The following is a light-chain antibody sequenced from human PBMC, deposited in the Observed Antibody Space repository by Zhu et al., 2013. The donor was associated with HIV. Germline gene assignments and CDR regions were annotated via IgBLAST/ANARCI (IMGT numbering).Light chain of an antibody. Sequence: QSVLTQPPSVSAAPGQKVTISCSGSSSNIGNNYVSWYQQFPGTGPKLLIYDDNKRPSGIPDRFSGSKSGTSATLGITGLQTGDEADYYCGSWDSSLSGVVFGGGTKLTV. CDR1: SSNIGNNY. CDR2: DDN. V-gene: IGLV1-51*01. J-gene: IGLJ2*01. CDR3: GSWDSSLSGVV.